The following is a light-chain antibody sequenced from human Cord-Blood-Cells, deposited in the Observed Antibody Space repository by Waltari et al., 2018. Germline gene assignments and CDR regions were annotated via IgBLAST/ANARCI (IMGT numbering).Light chain of an antibody. V-gene: IGLV3-21*04. J-gene: IGLJ2*01. CDR2: YDS. CDR1: NIGSKS. CDR3: QVWDSSSDRVV. Sequence: SYVLTQPPSVSVAPGKTARITCWGNNIGSKSVHWYQQKPGQAPVLVIYYDSDRPSGIPERFSGSISGNTATLTISRVEAGDEADYYCQVWDSSSDRVVFGGGTKLTVL.